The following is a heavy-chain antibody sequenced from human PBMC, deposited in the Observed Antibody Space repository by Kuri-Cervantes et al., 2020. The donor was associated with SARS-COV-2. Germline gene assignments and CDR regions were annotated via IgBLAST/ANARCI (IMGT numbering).Heavy chain of an antibody. J-gene: IGHJ4*02. D-gene: IGHD6-19*01. V-gene: IGHV4-39*01. Sequence: GSLRLSCTVSGGSISSSSYYWGWIRQPPGKGLEWIGSIYYSGSTYYNPSLKSRVTISVDTSKNQFSLKLSSVTAADTAVYYCARHAVGFDYWGQGTLVNVSS. CDR3: ARHAVGFDY. CDR1: GGSISSSSYY. CDR2: IYYSGST.